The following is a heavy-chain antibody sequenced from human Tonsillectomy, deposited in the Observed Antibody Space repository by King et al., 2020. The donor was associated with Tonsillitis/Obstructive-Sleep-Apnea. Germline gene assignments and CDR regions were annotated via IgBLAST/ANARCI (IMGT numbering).Heavy chain of an antibody. CDR1: GFTFDDYA. J-gene: IGHJ3*01. D-gene: IGHD6-19*01. CDR2: ISWNSGRI. V-gene: IGHV3-9*01. Sequence: VQLVESGGNLVQPGRSLRLPCAASGFTFDDYAMHWVRQAPGKGLEWVSGISWNSGRIGYADSVKGRFTVSTDNAKNSLYLKMNSLRAEDTALYYCAKDYDPRRSGWYMEPFDFWGQGTMVTVSS. CDR3: AKDYDPRRSGWYMEPFDF.